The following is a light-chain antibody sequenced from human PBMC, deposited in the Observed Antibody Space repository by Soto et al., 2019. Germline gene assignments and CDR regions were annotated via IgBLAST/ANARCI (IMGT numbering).Light chain of an antibody. Sequence: IVLTQSPATLSLSPGDRAALPFKASQNVHSFLAWCQQKPGQAPRLLIYGASTRATGIPARFSGSGSGTEFTLTISSLQSEDFAVYYCQQYNNWPWTFGQGTKVDIK. V-gene: IGKV3-15*01. CDR2: GAS. J-gene: IGKJ1*01. CDR3: QQYNNWPWT. CDR1: QNVHSF.